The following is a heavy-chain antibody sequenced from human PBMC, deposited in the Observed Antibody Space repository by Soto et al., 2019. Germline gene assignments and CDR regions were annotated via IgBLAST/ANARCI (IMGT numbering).Heavy chain of an antibody. CDR3: ARQGFGQLHGLVDV. V-gene: IGHV4-59*08. CDR1: GGSITSHY. CDR2: INHSGLT. D-gene: IGHD3-10*01. Sequence: SLTLSLTCSVSGGSITSHYCSWFRQPPGKGLEWIGYINHSGLTSYNPSLKSRVTMSVDTSKNHFSLKVNSVTAADTALYYCARQGFGQLHGLVDVWGPGTTVTVSS. J-gene: IGHJ6*02.